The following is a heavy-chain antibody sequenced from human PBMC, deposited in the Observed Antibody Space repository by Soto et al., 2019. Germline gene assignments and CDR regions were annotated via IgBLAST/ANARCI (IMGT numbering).Heavy chain of an antibody. V-gene: IGHV5-51*01. CDR2: IYPGDSDT. J-gene: IGHJ4*01. CDR3: ARRGGFGRMYYFDY. D-gene: IGHD3-10*01. Sequence: PGESLKISCQGSGYSFTNSWIAWVRQMPGEGLEWMGIIYPGDSDTRYSPSFQGQVTISADKSINTAYLQWSSLKASDTAMYYCARRGGFGRMYYFDYRGHGTLVTVSS. CDR1: GYSFTNSW.